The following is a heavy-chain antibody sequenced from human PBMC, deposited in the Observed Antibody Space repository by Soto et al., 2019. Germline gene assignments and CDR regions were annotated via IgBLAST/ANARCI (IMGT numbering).Heavy chain of an antibody. CDR2: ILVGGSP. Sequence: GGSLRLSCAVSGFICSSYDMSWVCQAPGKGLEWVSTILVGGSPHYEDSVKGRFTISRDTSKNTVYLQMNSLTAGDTAVYYCAKATATSGGAFEIYGQGAMVTVSS. D-gene: IGHD1-1*01. CDR3: AKATATSGGAFEI. J-gene: IGHJ3*02. CDR1: GFICSSYD. V-gene: IGHV3-23*01.